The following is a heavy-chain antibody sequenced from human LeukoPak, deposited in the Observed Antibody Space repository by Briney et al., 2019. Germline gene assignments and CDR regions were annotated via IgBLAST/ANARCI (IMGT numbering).Heavy chain of an antibody. CDR1: GGSISSGGYS. Sequence: SQTLSLTCAVSGGSISSGGYSWSWIRQPPGEGLEWIGYIYHSGSTYYNPSLKSRVTISVDRSKNQFSLKLSTVTAADTAVYYCARGFLYGGNSATYFDYWGQGTLVTVSS. CDR3: ARGFLYGGNSATYFDY. CDR2: IYHSGST. D-gene: IGHD4-23*01. J-gene: IGHJ4*02. V-gene: IGHV4-30-2*01.